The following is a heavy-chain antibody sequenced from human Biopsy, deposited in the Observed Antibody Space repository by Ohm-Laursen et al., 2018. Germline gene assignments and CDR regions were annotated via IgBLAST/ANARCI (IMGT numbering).Heavy chain of an antibody. CDR1: GFAFNLYE. CDR2: IYGGGSPV. V-gene: IGHV3-48*03. Sequence: SLRLSCTASGFAFNLYEMNWVRQAPGKGMEWISYIYGGGSPVSYADSVKGRFTISRDNAQNSLYLHMNSLRAEETAVYYCARLNSGTYDASDLWGQGTMVIVSS. J-gene: IGHJ3*01. CDR3: ARLNSGTYDASDL. D-gene: IGHD1-26*01.